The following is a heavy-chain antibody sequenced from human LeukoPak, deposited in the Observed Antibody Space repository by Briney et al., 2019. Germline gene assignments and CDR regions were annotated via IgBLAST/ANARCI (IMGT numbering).Heavy chain of an antibody. D-gene: IGHD6-13*01. CDR2: IYYSGST. Sequence: PSETLSLTCTVSGGSISSHYWSWIRQPPGKGLEWIGNIYYSGSTNYNPSLKSQVTISVDTSKNQFSLKLSSVTAADTAVYYCARDLRSAAAGINWFDPWGQGTLVTVSS. V-gene: IGHV4-59*11. J-gene: IGHJ5*02. CDR1: GGSISSHY. CDR3: ARDLRSAAAGINWFDP.